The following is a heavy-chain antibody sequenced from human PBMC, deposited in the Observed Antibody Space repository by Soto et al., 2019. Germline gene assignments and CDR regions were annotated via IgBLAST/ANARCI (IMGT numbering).Heavy chain of an antibody. CDR1: GYSFTSYW. V-gene: IGHV5-10-1*01. CDR3: ARWYNWNYLARWFDP. J-gene: IGHJ5*02. CDR2: IDPSDSYT. Sequence: GESLKISCKGSGYSFTSYWISWVRQMPAKGLEWMGRIDPSDSYTNYSPSFQGHVTISADKSISTAYLQWSSLKASDTATYYCARWYNWNYLARWFDPWGQGTLVTVSS. D-gene: IGHD1-7*01.